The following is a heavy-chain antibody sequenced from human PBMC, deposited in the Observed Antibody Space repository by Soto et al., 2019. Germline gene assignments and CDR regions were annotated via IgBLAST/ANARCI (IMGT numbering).Heavy chain of an antibody. Sequence: GGSLRPSCAASGFTFSSYAMHWVRQAPGKGLEWVAVISYDGSNKYYADSVKGRFTISRDNSKNTLYLQMNSLRAEDTAVYYCARDRGYAFDYWGQGTLVTVSS. CDR2: ISYDGSNK. CDR3: ARDRGYAFDY. J-gene: IGHJ4*02. V-gene: IGHV3-30-3*01. D-gene: IGHD2-2*01. CDR1: GFTFSSYA.